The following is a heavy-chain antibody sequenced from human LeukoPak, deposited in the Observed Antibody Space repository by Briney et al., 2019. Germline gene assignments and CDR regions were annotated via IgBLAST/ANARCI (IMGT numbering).Heavy chain of an antibody. Sequence: SETLSLTCTVSGGSISSYYWSWIRQPPGKGLEWIGYIYYSGSTNYNPSLKSRVTISVDTSKNKLSLKLRSVTAEDTAVYYFAGFSRSWTNFFFFFRMDVWGQGTTVPVSS. V-gene: IGHV4-59*01. D-gene: IGHD6-13*01. CDR3: AGFSRSWTNFFFFFRMDV. CDR2: IYYSGST. CDR1: GGSISSYY. J-gene: IGHJ6*02.